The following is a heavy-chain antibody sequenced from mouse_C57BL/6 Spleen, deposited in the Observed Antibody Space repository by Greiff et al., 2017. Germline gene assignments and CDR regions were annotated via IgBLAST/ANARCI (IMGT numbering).Heavy chain of an antibody. CDR3: AREEGAYYYGSSWYFDV. Sequence: QVQLQQSGPELVKPGASVKISCKASGYAFSSSWMNWVKQRPGKGLEWIGRIYPGDGDTNYNGKFKGKATLNADKSSSTAYMQLSILTSEDSAVYFCAREEGAYYYGSSWYFDVWGTGTTVTVSS. D-gene: IGHD1-1*01. J-gene: IGHJ1*03. CDR1: GYAFSSSW. V-gene: IGHV1-82*01. CDR2: IYPGDGDT.